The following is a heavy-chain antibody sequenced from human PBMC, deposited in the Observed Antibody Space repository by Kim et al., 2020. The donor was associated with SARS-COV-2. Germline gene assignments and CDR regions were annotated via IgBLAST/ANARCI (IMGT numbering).Heavy chain of an antibody. Sequence: DSVKCRFTISRDNAKNSLYLQMNSLRAEDTAVYYCARVPYYYDSSGPFDYWGQGTLVTVSS. J-gene: IGHJ4*02. CDR3: ARVPYYYDSSGPFDY. D-gene: IGHD3-22*01. V-gene: IGHV3-21*01.